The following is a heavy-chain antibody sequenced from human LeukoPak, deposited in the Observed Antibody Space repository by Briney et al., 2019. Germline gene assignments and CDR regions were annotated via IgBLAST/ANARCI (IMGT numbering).Heavy chain of an antibody. CDR3: AKTTTGYSSGRFPGWPVDY. D-gene: IGHD6-19*01. CDR1: GFTFNDYY. CDR2: INIGGTNT. V-gene: IGHV3-11*03. Sequence: GGSLRLSCAASGFTFNDYYMSWIRQAPGKGLEWLSYINIGGTNTHYADSVKGRFTISRDNSKNTVYLQMNSLRAEDTAVYYCAKTTTGYSSGRFPGWPVDYWGQGTLVTVSS. J-gene: IGHJ4*02.